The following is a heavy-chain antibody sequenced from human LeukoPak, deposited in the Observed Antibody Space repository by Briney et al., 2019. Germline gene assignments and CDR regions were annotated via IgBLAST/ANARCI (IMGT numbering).Heavy chain of an antibody. CDR2: ISYDGSNK. J-gene: IGHJ3*02. V-gene: IGHV3-30-3*01. CDR3: ARDTLTMIVAVIDGTFDI. CDR1: GFTFSSYA. Sequence: PGGSLRLSCAASGFTFSSYAMHWVRQAPGKGLEWVAVISYDGSNKYYADSVKGRFTISRDNSKNTLYLQMNSLRAEDTAVYYCARDTLTMIVAVIDGTFDIWGQGTMVTVSS. D-gene: IGHD3-22*01.